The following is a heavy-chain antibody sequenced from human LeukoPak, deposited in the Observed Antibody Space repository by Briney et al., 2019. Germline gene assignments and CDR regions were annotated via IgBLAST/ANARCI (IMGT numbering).Heavy chain of an antibody. V-gene: IGHV3-9*01. CDR2: ISWHSDSI. J-gene: IGHJ4*02. CDR3: AKYTRSLD. CDR1: GFTFDDYA. Sequence: PGRSLRLSCAASGFTFDDYAMHWVRQAPGKGLEWVSGISWHSDSIGYADSVKGRFTISRDNSKNTLYLQMNSLRAEDTAVYYCAKYTRSLDWGQGTLVTVSS. D-gene: IGHD3-3*01.